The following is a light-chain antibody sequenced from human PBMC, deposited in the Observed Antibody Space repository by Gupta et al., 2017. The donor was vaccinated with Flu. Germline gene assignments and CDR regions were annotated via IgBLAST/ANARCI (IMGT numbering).Light chain of an antibody. CDR1: SSDVLTF. V-gene: IGLV2-14*03. Sequence: PRKSTTISCSEISSDVLTFVSRYHQHPANHPKLIIDDRTSRPSGGSPRFSGSKSGNTASLTLSGRQAEDEDEYYCSSVRNRNGFGGGTKLTVL. CDR2: DRT. J-gene: IGLJ2*01. CDR3: SSVRNRNG.